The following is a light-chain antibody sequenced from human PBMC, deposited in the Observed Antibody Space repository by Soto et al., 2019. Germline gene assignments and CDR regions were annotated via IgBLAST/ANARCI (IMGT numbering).Light chain of an antibody. CDR1: QNINTF. Sequence: DLQMTQSPSSLSASVGDRVTITCRASQNINTFLNWYQQAPGKAPKLLIYAASIIQTGVSSRFSGTGFGTEFTLTISNLQPEDFAKYYCQHSYSIPYTFGQGTKVDIK. CDR3: QHSYSIPYT. V-gene: IGKV1-39*01. CDR2: AAS. J-gene: IGKJ2*01.